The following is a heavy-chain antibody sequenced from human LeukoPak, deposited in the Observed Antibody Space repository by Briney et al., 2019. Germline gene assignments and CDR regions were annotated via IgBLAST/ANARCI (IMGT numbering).Heavy chain of an antibody. Sequence: GGSLRLSCAASGFTFSDYYMSWIRQAPGKGLEWVSYISGSGRTIYYADSVKGRFTISRDNAKNSLYLPMNSLRAEDTAVYYCARDIVVVPLVMGWFDPWGQGTLVTVSS. CDR3: ARDIVVVPLVMGWFDP. J-gene: IGHJ5*02. V-gene: IGHV3-11*01. D-gene: IGHD2-2*01. CDR1: GFTFSDYY. CDR2: ISGSGRTI.